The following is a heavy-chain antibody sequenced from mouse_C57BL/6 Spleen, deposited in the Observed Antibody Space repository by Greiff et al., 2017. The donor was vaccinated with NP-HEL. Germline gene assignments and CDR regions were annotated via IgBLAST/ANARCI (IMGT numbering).Heavy chain of an antibody. J-gene: IGHJ2*01. Sequence: EVKLMESGGGLVKPGGSLKLSCAASGFTFSSYTMSWVRQTPEKRLEWVATISGGGGNTYYPDSVKGRFTISRDNAKNTLYLQMSSLRSEDTALYYCARHGGSSGYYFDYWGQGTTLTVSS. CDR3: ARHGGSSGYYFDY. V-gene: IGHV5-9*01. CDR1: GFTFSSYT. CDR2: ISGGGGNT. D-gene: IGHD3-2*02.